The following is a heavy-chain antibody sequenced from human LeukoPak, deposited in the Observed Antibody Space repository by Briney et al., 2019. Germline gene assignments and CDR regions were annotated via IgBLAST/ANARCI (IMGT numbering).Heavy chain of an antibody. CDR1: GFTFTTYG. CDR2: ISGGGRST. J-gene: IGHJ3*02. CDR3: AKDDRSGGDSFDI. V-gene: IGHV3-23*01. Sequence: GGSLRLSCAASGFTFTTYGMNWVRQAPGKGLEWVSAISGGGRSTYYADSVKGRFTISRDNSKNTLYLQMNSLRAEDTAIYYCAKDDRSGGDSFDIWGQGTMVTVSS. D-gene: IGHD2-15*01.